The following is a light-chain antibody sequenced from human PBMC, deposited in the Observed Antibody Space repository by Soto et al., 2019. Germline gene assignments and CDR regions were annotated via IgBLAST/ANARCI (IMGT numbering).Light chain of an antibody. Sequence: QSALTQPASVSGSPGQSITISCTGTSSDVGGYNYVSWYQQHPGKAPKLMIYDVSNRPSGVSNRFFGSKSGNTASLTISGLQAEDEADYYCSSYTSSSTSYVFGTGTKLTVL. V-gene: IGLV2-14*01. CDR3: SSYTSSSTSYV. J-gene: IGLJ1*01. CDR1: SSDVGGYNY. CDR2: DVS.